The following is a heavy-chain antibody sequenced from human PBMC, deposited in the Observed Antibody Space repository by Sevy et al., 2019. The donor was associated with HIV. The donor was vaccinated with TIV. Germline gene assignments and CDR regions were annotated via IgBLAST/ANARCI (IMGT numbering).Heavy chain of an antibody. CDR3: TRVDSSGHSDS. J-gene: IGHJ4*02. D-gene: IGHD3-22*01. CDR1: DGSVSGYF. V-gene: IGHV4-59*02. CDR2: IHHGGAT. Sequence: SETLSLTCTVSDGSVSGYFWSWIRQPPGRGLEWVGNIHHGGATKYNPSLKSRLTISIDTSKNQFSLILTSANASDTAVYYCTRVDSSGHSDSWGQRTPVTVSS.